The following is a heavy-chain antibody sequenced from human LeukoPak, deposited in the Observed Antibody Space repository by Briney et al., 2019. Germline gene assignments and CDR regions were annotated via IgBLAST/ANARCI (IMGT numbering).Heavy chain of an antibody. Sequence: GSVKVSCKASGYTFTSYDIKWVRQATGQGLEWMGWMNPNSGNTGYAQKFQGRVTMTRNTSISTAYMELSSLRSEDTAVYYCARAGGYCGRISCPYYDYWGQGSLVAVSS. V-gene: IGHV1-8*01. J-gene: IGHJ4*02. CDR3: ARAGGYCGRISCPYYDY. D-gene: IGHD2-2*01. CDR1: GYTFTSYD. CDR2: MNPNSGNT.